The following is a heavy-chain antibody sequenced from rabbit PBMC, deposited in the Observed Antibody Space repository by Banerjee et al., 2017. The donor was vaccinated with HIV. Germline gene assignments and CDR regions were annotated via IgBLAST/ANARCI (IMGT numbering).Heavy chain of an antibody. J-gene: IGHJ4*01. Sequence: QEQLKETGGGLVQPGGSLTLSCKASGFSLSSYSMGWVRQAPGKGLEWIACINSNTGNTVYASWAKGPFTISKTSSTTVTLQMTSLTAADTATYFCARDLAGVIGWNFNLWGPGTLVTVS. D-gene: IGHD4-1*01. CDR3: ARDLAGVIGWNFNL. CDR2: INSNTGNT. V-gene: IGHV1S45*01. CDR1: GFSLSSYS.